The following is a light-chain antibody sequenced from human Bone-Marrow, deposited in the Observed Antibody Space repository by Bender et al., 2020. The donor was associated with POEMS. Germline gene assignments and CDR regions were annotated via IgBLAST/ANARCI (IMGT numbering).Light chain of an antibody. J-gene: IGLJ2*01. CDR2: DIR. CDR3: ASYTSSNALV. V-gene: IGLV2-14*03. Sequence: QSALTQPASVSGSPGQSITISCTGTSSDVGAYNYVSWYQQHPGKAPKLIIYDIRNRPSGVSHRFSGSKAGSTASLTISGLQAEDEAHYYCASYTSSNALVFGGGTKVTVL. CDR1: SSDVGAYNY.